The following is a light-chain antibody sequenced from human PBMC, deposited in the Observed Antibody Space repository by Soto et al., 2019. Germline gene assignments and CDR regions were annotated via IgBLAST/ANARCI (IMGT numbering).Light chain of an antibody. CDR2: GAS. V-gene: IGKV3-15*01. J-gene: IGKJ5*01. Sequence: EIVMTQSPATLSVSPGERATLSCRASQSVSSNLAWYQHKPGQAPRLLIYGASTRATGVPARFSGSGSGTDFTLTISSLQSEDFAVYFCQQYNNYITVGQGTRLEIK. CDR3: QQYNNYIT. CDR1: QSVSSN.